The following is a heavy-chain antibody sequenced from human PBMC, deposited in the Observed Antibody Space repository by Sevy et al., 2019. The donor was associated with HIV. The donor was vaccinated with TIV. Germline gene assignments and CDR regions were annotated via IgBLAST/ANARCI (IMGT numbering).Heavy chain of an antibody. CDR1: GYTLTQFS. J-gene: IGHJ4*02. Sequence: ASVKVSCKVSGYTLTQFSMHWVRQAPGKGLEWMATFDPEVDETIYAQRLQGRVTMTEDTSTDTAYMELSSLRSDDTAVYYCAVTKDYYDSSGYPFDYWGQGSLVTVSS. CDR2: FDPEVDET. V-gene: IGHV1-24*01. D-gene: IGHD3-22*01. CDR3: AVTKDYYDSSGYPFDY.